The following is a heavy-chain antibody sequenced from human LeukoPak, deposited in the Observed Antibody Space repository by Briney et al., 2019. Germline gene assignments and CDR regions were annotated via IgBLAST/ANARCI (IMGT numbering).Heavy chain of an antibody. CDR1: GGSISSSSYY. V-gene: IGHV4-39*07. D-gene: IGHD3-3*01. CDR3: ARGAARDFWSGYYLGYYFDY. Sequence: SETLSLTCTVSGGSISSSSYYWGWIRQPPGKGLEWIGSIYNSGSTYYNPSLKSRVTISVDTSKNQFSLKLSSVTAADTAVYYCARGAARDFWSGYYLGYYFDYWGQGTLVNVSS. CDR2: IYNSGST. J-gene: IGHJ4*02.